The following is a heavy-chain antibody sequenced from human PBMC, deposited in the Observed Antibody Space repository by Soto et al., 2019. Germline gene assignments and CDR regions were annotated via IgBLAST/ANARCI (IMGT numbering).Heavy chain of an antibody. J-gene: IGHJ4*02. CDR3: AKGEWELLGTYFDH. Sequence: QVQLVESWGGVVQPGKSLRLSCAASGFTFSTYGMHWVRQAPGKGLEWVAVISYDERNIYYVDSVKGRFTISRDNSQNTLFLQMNNLKAEDTALYYCAKGEWELLGTYFDHWGQGTLVTVSS. CDR1: GFTFSTYG. CDR2: ISYDERNI. D-gene: IGHD1-26*01. V-gene: IGHV3-30*18.